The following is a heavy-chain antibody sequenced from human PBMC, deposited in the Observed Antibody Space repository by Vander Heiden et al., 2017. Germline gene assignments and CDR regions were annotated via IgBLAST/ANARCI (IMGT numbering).Heavy chain of an antibody. CDR3: ARGLEYYDSSGYQTLGY. Sequence: QVQLVESGGGVVQPGRSLRLSCAASGFTFSSYAIHWVRQAPGKGLEWVAVISYDGSNKYYADSVKGRFTISRDNSKNTLYLQMNSLRAEDTAVYYCARGLEYYDSSGYQTLGYWGQGTLVTVSS. J-gene: IGHJ4*02. CDR2: ISYDGSNK. D-gene: IGHD3-22*01. CDR1: GFTFSSYA. V-gene: IGHV3-30-3*01.